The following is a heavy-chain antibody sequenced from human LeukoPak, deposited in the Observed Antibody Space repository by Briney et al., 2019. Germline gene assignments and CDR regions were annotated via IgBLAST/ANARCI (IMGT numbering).Heavy chain of an antibody. V-gene: IGHV3-48*03. Sequence: GGSLRLSCAASGFTFSSYEMNWVRQAPGKGLEWVSYISSSGSTIYYADSVKGRFTISRDNAKNSLYLQMNSLRAEDTAVYYCARETFGTWYYYGSGSYSNFDYWGQGTLVTVSS. J-gene: IGHJ4*02. CDR3: ARETFGTWYYYGSGSYSNFDY. D-gene: IGHD3-10*01. CDR1: GFTFSSYE. CDR2: ISSSGSTI.